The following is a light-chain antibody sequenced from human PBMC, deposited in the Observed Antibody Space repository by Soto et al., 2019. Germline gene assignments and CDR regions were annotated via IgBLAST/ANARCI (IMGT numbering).Light chain of an antibody. Sequence: ENVLTQSPGTLSLSPGERATLSCRAGQSVTSTYLAWYQHTPGQAPRLLIYGASSRDTGIPDRFSGSGSGTDFPLTISRLEPEDFAVDFCQQYGSSPLMYTFGQANKLELK. CDR1: QSVTSTY. CDR3: QQYGSSPLMYT. V-gene: IGKV3-20*01. CDR2: GAS. J-gene: IGKJ2*01.